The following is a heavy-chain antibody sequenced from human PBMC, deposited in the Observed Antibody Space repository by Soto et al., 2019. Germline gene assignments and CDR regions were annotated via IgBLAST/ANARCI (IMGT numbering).Heavy chain of an antibody. D-gene: IGHD2-8*02. CDR2: IYYSGTT. J-gene: IGHJ4*02. V-gene: IGHV4-31*03. CDR3: ASRDVDTTLVGNDY. CDR1: GGSISSGGYY. Sequence: QVHLQESGPGLVKPSQTLALTCTVSGGSISSGGYYWDWVRQHPEKGLEWIGFIYYSGTTYYDPSFKSRVTMSVDPSKNPFSLKLRSVTAADTAVYYCASRDVDTTLVGNDYWGQGSVVVVSS.